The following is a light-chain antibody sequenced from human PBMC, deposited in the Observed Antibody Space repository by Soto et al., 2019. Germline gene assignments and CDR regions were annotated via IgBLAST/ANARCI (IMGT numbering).Light chain of an antibody. CDR3: LHHNTYPPYT. J-gene: IGKJ2*01. Sequence: DIQXTQSPSSLSASVGDRVTITCRASQXXRNDLGWYQQKPGKAPKRLIYAASSLQSGVPSRFSGSGSGTEFTLTISSLQPEDFATYYCLHHNTYPPYTFGQGTKLEIK. CDR2: AAS. V-gene: IGKV1-17*01. CDR1: QXXRND.